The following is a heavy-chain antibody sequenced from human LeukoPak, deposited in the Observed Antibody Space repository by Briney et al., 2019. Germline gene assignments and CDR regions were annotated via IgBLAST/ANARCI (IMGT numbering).Heavy chain of an antibody. CDR1: GYTFTSYG. CDR3: ARINWNFYYFDY. V-gene: IGHV1-18*01. D-gene: IGHD1-20*01. Sequence: ASVKVSCKASGYTFTSYGISWVRQAPGQGLEWMGWISAYNGNTNYAQKLQGRVTMTTDTSTNTAYMELRSLRSDDTAVYYCARINWNFYYFDYWGQGTLVTVSS. J-gene: IGHJ4*02. CDR2: ISAYNGNT.